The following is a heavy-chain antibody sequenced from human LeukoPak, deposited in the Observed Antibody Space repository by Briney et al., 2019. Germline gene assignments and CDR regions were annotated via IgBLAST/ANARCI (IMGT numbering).Heavy chain of an antibody. V-gene: IGHV3-23*01. D-gene: IGHD3-22*01. CDR3: AKDSGDSSGDFDY. CDR1: GFTFSGYA. CDR2: ISGSGGST. J-gene: IGHJ4*02. Sequence: GGSLRPSCAAFGFTFSGYAMSWVRQAPGKGLEWVSSISGSGGSTFYADSVKGRFTVSRDNSKNTLYLQMNSLRAEDTAVYYCAKDSGDSSGDFDYWGQGTLVTVSS.